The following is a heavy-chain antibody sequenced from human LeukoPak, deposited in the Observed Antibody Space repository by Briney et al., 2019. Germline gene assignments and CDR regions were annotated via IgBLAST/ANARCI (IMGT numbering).Heavy chain of an antibody. V-gene: IGHV4-34*01. Sequence: TSETLSLTCAVYGGSFSGYYWSWIRQPPGKGLEWIGEINHSGSTNYNPSLKSRVTISVDTSKNQFSLKLSSVTAADTAVYYCAREYEVTMVRGVNYYYYGMDVWGQGTTVTVSS. D-gene: IGHD3-10*01. CDR2: INHSGST. J-gene: IGHJ6*02. CDR3: AREYEVTMVRGVNYYYYGMDV. CDR1: GGSFSGYY.